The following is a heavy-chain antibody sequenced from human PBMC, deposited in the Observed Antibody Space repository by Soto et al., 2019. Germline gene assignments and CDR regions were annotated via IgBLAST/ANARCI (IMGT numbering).Heavy chain of an antibody. V-gene: IGHV1-18*01. Sequence: QVQLVQSGPEVTMPGASVKVSCKTSGYTFTAYGLAWLRQAPGQRPEWLGWVGTANANTNYAKKFQGRVTMTSDRSTTTTYMELRSLRSDDTAVYYCAMELNTDPTAYYSFAYWGQGTLVTVSS. CDR2: VGTANANT. CDR3: AMELNTDPTAYYSFAY. J-gene: IGHJ4*02. D-gene: IGHD3-9*01. CDR1: GYTFTAYG.